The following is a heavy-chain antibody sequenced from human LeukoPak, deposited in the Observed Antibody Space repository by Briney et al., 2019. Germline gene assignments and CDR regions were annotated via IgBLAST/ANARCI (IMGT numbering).Heavy chain of an antibody. D-gene: IGHD6-6*01. CDR3: ARDYSSSGLDY. J-gene: IGHJ4*02. V-gene: IGHV4-39*07. Sequence: SETLSLTCTVSGGSISSSSYYWGWIRQPPGKGLEWIGSIYYSGSTYYNPSLKSRVTTSVDTSKNQFSLKLSPVTAADTAVYYCARDYSSSGLDYWGQGTLVTVSS. CDR1: GGSISSSSYY. CDR2: IYYSGST.